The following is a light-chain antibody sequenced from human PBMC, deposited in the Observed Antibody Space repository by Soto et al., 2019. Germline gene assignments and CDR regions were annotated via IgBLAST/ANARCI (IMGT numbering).Light chain of an antibody. CDR1: QGITNY. J-gene: IGKJ3*01. Sequence: DIQMTQSPSSLSASVGDRVIITCRASQGITNYLAWYQQKPGKAPKLLIYGASTLQSGVPSRFSGSGSGTDFTLTITSLQPEDVATYYCQKYVSAPFTFGPGTKVDIK. V-gene: IGKV1-27*01. CDR2: GAS. CDR3: QKYVSAPFT.